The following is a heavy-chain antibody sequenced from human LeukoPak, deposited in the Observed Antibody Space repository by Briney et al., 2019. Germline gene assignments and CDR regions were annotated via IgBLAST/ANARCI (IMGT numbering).Heavy chain of an antibody. CDR1: GFTFSSYA. V-gene: IGHV3-21*01. Sequence: PGVSLRLSCSVCGFTFSSYAMNWVRQAPGKGLEWVSSISANSLHIFYADSVKGRFTISRDNAKNSLYLQMNNLRVEDTAVYYCVGPDSQFDCWGQGTLVTVSS. CDR2: ISANSLHI. CDR3: VGPDSQFDC. D-gene: IGHD3-10*01. J-gene: IGHJ4*02.